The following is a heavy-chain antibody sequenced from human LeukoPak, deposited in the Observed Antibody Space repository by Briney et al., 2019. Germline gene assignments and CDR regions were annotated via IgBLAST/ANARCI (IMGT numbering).Heavy chain of an antibody. CDR3: ARGRDGYQIIDY. D-gene: IGHD5-24*01. Sequence: SETLSLTCTVSGDSISSNNDYWGWIRQPPGKGLEWIGNIDYSGSTYYNPSLKSRVTISVDTSKSQFSLKLSSVTAADTAVYYCARGRDGYQIIDYWGQGTLVTVSS. CDR2: IDYSGST. CDR1: GDSISSNNDY. J-gene: IGHJ4*02. V-gene: IGHV4-39*07.